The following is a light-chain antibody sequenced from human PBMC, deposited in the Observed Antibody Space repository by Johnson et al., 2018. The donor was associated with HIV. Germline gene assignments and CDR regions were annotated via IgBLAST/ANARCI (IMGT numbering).Light chain of an antibody. J-gene: IGLJ1*01. Sequence: QSVLTQPPSVSAAPGQKVTISCSGSNSNIGNNYVSWYQQLPGTAPKLLIYENNKRPSGIPDRFSGSKSGTSATLGITGLQTGDEADYYCGTWDSSLSAYVFGTGTKV. CDR1: NSNIGNNY. V-gene: IGLV1-51*02. CDR2: ENN. CDR3: GTWDSSLSAYV.